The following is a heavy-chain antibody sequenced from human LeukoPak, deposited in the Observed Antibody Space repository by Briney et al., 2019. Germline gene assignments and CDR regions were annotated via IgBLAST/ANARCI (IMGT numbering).Heavy chain of an antibody. CDR3: ARTGYSSGWHFDY. D-gene: IGHD6-19*01. CDR1: GGSISSYY. V-gene: IGHV4-59*08. Sequence: SETLSLTCTVSGGSISSYYWSWIRQPPGKGLEWIGYIYYSGSTSYNPSLKSRVTISVDTSKNQFSLKLSSVTAADTAVYYCARTGYSSGWHFDYWGQGTLVTVSS. J-gene: IGHJ4*02. CDR2: IYYSGST.